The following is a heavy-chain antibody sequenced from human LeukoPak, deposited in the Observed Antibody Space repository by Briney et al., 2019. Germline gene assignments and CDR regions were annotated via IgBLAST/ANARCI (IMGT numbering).Heavy chain of an antibody. D-gene: IGHD3-3*01. V-gene: IGHV1-2*06. CDR2: INPNSGGT. J-gene: IGHJ5*02. CDR3: ASQGPHYDFWRGYSNWFDT. Sequence: ASVKVSCNASGYTFTGYYMHWVRHAPGQGLEWMGRINPNSGGTNYAQKFQGTVTMSRDTSISTAYMELSRQRTDETAEYYSASQGPHYDFWRGYSNWFDTWGEGTLVTVSS. CDR1: GYTFTGYY.